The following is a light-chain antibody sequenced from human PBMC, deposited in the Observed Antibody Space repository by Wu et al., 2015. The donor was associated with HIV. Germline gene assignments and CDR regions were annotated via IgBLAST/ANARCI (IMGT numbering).Light chain of an antibody. J-gene: IGKJ1*01. Sequence: EIVLTQSPGTLSLSPGERATLSCRASQSVSSNDLAWYQQKPGQAPRLLIYAASSRATGIPDRFSGSGSGTDFTLTISRLEPEDFAVYYCQQCDTSLAWTFGQGTKGGN. V-gene: IGKV3-20*01. CDR1: QSVSSND. CDR3: QQCDTSLAWT. CDR2: AAS.